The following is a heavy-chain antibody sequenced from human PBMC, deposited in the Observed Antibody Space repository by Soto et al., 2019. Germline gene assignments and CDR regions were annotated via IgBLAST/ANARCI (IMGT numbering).Heavy chain of an antibody. CDR2: ISSSSDFI. CDR1: GFTFGAYS. CDR3: VRGPLTNPFGLVFDY. D-gene: IGHD3-3*01. Sequence: TVGSLRLSCVGSGFTFGAYSMNWVRQSPEKGLEWVSSISSSSDFINYADSMKGRFTVSRDNAKNSLYLQMNSLRTEDTAVYYCVRGPLTNPFGLVFDYWGQGTLVTVSS. J-gene: IGHJ4*02. V-gene: IGHV3-21*01.